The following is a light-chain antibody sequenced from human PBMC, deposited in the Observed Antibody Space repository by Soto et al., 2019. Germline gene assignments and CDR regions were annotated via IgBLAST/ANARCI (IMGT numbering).Light chain of an antibody. CDR2: GAS. Sequence: PGESATLSFRASQSVSGSYVAWYQQRPGLAPRLLVYGASRRATGIPDRFRGSGSGTEFTLTISGLEAEDFAVYFCQHFGSSPPVTFGQGTRLEIK. CDR1: QSVSGSY. J-gene: IGKJ5*01. CDR3: QHFGSSPPVT. V-gene: IGKV3-20*01.